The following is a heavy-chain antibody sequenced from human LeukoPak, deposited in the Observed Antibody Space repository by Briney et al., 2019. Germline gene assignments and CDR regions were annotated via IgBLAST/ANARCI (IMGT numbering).Heavy chain of an antibody. Sequence: GSLRLSCAASGFTFRSYAMQWVRQAPGKGLEWVSYITYNSGTIFYADSVKGRSTISRDNAKDSLYLQMSSLRDEDTAVYYCARDSGYSYADDYWGQGTLVTVSS. J-gene: IGHJ4*02. CDR2: ITYNSGTI. D-gene: IGHD5-18*01. CDR1: GFTFRSYA. V-gene: IGHV3-48*02. CDR3: ARDSGYSYADDY.